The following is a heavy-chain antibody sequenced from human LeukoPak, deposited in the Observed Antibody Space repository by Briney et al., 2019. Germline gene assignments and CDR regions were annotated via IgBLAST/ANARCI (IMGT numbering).Heavy chain of an antibody. D-gene: IGHD1-1*01. J-gene: IGHJ6*02. Sequence: PGGSLRLSCAASGFTFSSYGMHWVRQAPGKGLEWVALISYDGSNKYCADSVKGRFTISRDNSKNTLLLQMNSLRAEDTAVYYCAKPTTYHYYGMDVWGQGTTVTVSS. V-gene: IGHV3-30*18. CDR3: AKPTTYHYYGMDV. CDR1: GFTFSSYG. CDR2: ISYDGSNK.